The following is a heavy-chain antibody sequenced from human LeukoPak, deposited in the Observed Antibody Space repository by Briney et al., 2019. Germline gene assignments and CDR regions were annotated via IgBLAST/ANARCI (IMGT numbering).Heavy chain of an antibody. CDR3: ARSDREKAGLFDY. CDR1: GFTFSSYG. V-gene: IGHV3-33*01. D-gene: IGHD1-26*01. Sequence: GGSLRLSCAASGFTFSSYGMHWVRQAPGKGLEWVAVIWYDGSNKYYADSVKGRFTISRDNSKNTLYLQMNSLRAEDTAVYYCARSDREKAGLFDYWGQGTLVTVSS. J-gene: IGHJ4*02. CDR2: IWYDGSNK.